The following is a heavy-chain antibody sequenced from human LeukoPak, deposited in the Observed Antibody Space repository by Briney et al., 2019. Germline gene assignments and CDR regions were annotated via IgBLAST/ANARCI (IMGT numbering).Heavy chain of an antibody. J-gene: IGHJ4*02. CDR2: ISSNGGST. D-gene: IGHD6-19*01. CDR1: GFTFSSYA. CDR3: VRIAVAGTGDY. Sequence: PGGSLRLSCAASGFTFSSYAMHWVRQAPGKGLEYVSAISSNGGSTYYANSVKGRFTIFRDNSKNTLYLQMGSLRAEDMAVYYCVRIAVAGTGDYWGQGTLVTVSS. V-gene: IGHV3-64*01.